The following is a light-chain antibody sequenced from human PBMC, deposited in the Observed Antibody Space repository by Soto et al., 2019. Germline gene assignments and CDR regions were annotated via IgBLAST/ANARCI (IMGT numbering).Light chain of an antibody. V-gene: IGLV2-14*03. J-gene: IGLJ2*01. Sequence: QSALTQPASVSGSPGQSITISCTGTSSDIGGYNYVSWYQQHPGKAPKLMIHDVSDRPSGVSNRFSGSKSGNTASLTISGLQAEDEADYYCGSYASSNTVLFGGGTKLTVL. CDR1: SSDIGGYNY. CDR2: DVS. CDR3: GSYASSNTVL.